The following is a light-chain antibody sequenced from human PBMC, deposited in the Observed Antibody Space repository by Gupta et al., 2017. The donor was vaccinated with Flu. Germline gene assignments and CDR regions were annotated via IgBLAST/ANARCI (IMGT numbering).Light chain of an antibody. CDR2: EVS. Sequence: QSALTQPASVSGSPGQSLTISCTGTSSDVGSYNYVSWYQQHPGKAPKLMIYEVSNQPSGVSNRFSGSKSGNTASLTIAGLQAEDEADYYCASYTHTWVFGGGTKLTVL. CDR3: ASYTHTWV. V-gene: IGLV2-14*01. CDR1: SSDVGSYNY. J-gene: IGLJ3*02.